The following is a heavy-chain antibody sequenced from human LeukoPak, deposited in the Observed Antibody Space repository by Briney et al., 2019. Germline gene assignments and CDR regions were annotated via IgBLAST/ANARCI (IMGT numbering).Heavy chain of an antibody. V-gene: IGHV3-7*01. D-gene: IGHD3-22*01. Sequence: PGGSPRLSCAASGFTFSSYWMNWVRQAPGKGLEWVAIIKQDGTETFYVDSVKGRFTISRDNVKNSLYLQMNSLRIEDAAVYYCMGGRGWLPENWGQGTLVTVSS. CDR2: IKQDGTET. CDR1: GFTFSSYW. J-gene: IGHJ4*02. CDR3: MGGRGWLPEN.